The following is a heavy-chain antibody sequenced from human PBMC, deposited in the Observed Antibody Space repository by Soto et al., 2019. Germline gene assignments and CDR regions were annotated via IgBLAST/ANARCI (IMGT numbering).Heavy chain of an antibody. CDR2: VYSGGST. D-gene: IGHD3-10*01. CDR1: RTTISSNK. CDR3: ARAGTYYNDPFDP. J-gene: IGHJ5*02. Sequence: LGLPCAASRTTISSNKMTLVRQAPGKGLEWVSVVYSGGSTYYADSVKGRFTISRDSSKNTLYLQMNSLRSEDTAVYYCARAGTYYNDPFDPWGQGTLVPVSS. V-gene: IGHV3-53*01.